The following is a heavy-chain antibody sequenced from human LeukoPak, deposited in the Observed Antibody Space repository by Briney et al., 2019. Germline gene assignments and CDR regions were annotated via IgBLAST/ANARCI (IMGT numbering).Heavy chain of an antibody. Sequence: PGGSLRLSCAASGFTFNNFAMSWVRQAPGKGPEWVSGISGSGASTFYADSVKGRFTISRDNSKNTLYLQMNSLRAEDTAVYYCAKAGSSTSSAQPDDYWGQGTLVTVSS. CDR3: AKAGSSTSSAQPDDY. CDR2: ISGSGAST. V-gene: IGHV3-23*01. D-gene: IGHD2-2*01. J-gene: IGHJ4*02. CDR1: GFTFNNFA.